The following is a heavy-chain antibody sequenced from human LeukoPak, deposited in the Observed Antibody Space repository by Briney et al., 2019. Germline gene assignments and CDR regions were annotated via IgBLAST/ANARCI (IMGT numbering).Heavy chain of an antibody. Sequence: SQTLSLTCTVSGRSISRYYWSWIRQPPGRGLEWIGYIYYKGSNNYNPSLKSRVTISIATSKTQFSLKLSSVTAADAAVYYCARAGGGLLLDYWGQGTLVTVSS. J-gene: IGHJ4*02. V-gene: IGHV4-59*13. D-gene: IGHD3-10*01. CDR1: GRSISRYY. CDR2: IYYKGSN. CDR3: ARAGGGLLLDY.